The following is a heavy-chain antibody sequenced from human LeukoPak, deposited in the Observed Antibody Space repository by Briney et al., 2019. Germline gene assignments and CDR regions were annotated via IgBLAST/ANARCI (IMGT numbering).Heavy chain of an antibody. CDR3: ARGRFGFVYSSGSPPRYFDY. CDR2: IYSGGTT. CDR1: GFTVSSTY. Sequence: PGGSLRLSCAASGFTVSSTYMNWVRQAPGKGLEWVSVIYSGGTTYYADSVKGRFTFSRDNTKNTLYLQMNSLRPEDTAVYYCARGRFGFVYSSGSPPRYFDYWGQGTLVAVSS. V-gene: IGHV3-66*01. J-gene: IGHJ4*02. D-gene: IGHD3-22*01.